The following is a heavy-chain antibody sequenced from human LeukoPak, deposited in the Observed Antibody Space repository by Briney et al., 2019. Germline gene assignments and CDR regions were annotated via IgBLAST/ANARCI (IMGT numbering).Heavy chain of an antibody. J-gene: IGHJ6*02. D-gene: IGHD3-10*01. CDR3: ARARMPSGDLYYYGMDV. CDR2: ISSNGDIT. V-gene: IGHV3-64*01. Sequence: GGPRRLSCAASGFTFSSYAMHWVRQAPGKGLEYVSAISSNGDITYYANSVKGRSTISRDNSKTTLYLQMGSLRPEDMAVYYCARARMPSGDLYYYGMDVWGQGTTVTVSS. CDR1: GFTFSSYA.